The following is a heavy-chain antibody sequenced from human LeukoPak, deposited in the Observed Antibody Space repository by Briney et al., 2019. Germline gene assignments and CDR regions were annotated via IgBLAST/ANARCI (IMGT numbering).Heavy chain of an antibody. CDR2: INPNSGGT. J-gene: IGHJ4*02. CDR1: GYTFTSYY. Sequence: ASVKVSCKASGYTFTSYYMHWVRQAPGRGLEWMGWINPNSGGTNYAQKFQGRVTMTRDTSISTAYMELSRLRSDDTAVYYCARDLVKWLRFALGYWGQGTLVTVSS. D-gene: IGHD5-12*01. CDR3: ARDLVKWLRFALGY. V-gene: IGHV1-2*02.